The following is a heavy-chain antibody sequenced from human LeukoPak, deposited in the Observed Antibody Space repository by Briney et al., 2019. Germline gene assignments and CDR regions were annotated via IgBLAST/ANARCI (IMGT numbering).Heavy chain of an antibody. D-gene: IGHD5-12*01. Sequence: GGSLRLSCAASGFTLSNYALSWVRQAPGKGLEWVPGISGSGGNAYYADSVKGRFTISRDNSKSTLYLQMNSLRAEDTAVYYCAKEGARLRGPFDYWGQGTRVTVSS. CDR1: GFTLSNYA. V-gene: IGHV3-23*01. CDR3: AKEGARLRGPFDY. J-gene: IGHJ4*02. CDR2: ISGSGGNA.